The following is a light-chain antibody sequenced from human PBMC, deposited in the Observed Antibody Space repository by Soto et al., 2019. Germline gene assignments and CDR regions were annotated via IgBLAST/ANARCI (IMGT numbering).Light chain of an antibody. J-gene: IGKJ4*01. Sequence: DIVLTQSPDSLAVSLGERATINCKSSQSVLYSSNNKNYLAWYQHKPGQPPKLLIYWASTRESGVPDRFSGSESGTDFTLTISSLQAEDVAVYYCQQYYTTPLTFGGGTKVDIK. CDR2: WAS. CDR1: QSVLYSSNNKNY. V-gene: IGKV4-1*01. CDR3: QQYYTTPLT.